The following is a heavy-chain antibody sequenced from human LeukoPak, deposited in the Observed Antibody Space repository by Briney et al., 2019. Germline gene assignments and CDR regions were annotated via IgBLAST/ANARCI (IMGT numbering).Heavy chain of an antibody. V-gene: IGHV3-43*01. CDR2: ISWDGGST. Sequence: PGGSLRLSCAVSGFTFDHYTVRWVRQAPGEGLEWVSLISWDGGSTYYADSVKGRFTISRDNSKNSLYLQMNSLRTEDTALYYCAKGAGSGSYYFDYWGQGTLVTVSS. J-gene: IGHJ4*02. CDR3: AKGAGSGSYYFDY. D-gene: IGHD3-10*01. CDR1: GFTFDHYT.